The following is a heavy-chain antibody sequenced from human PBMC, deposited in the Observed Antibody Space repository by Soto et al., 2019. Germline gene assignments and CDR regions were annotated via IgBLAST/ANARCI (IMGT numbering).Heavy chain of an antibody. CDR2: IYYSGST. J-gene: IGHJ3*02. D-gene: IGHD3-3*01. CDR3: ASWAKRITIFGVVSGAFDI. CDR1: GGSISSYY. Sequence: SETLSLTCTVSGGSISSYYWSWIRQPPGKGLEWIGYIYYSGSTNYNPSLKSRVTISVDTSKNQFSLKLSSVTAADTAVYYCASWAKRITIFGVVSGAFDIWGQGTMVTVSS. V-gene: IGHV4-59*08.